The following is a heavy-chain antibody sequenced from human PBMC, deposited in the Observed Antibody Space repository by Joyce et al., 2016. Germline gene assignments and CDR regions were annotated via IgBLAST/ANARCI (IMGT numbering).Heavy chain of an antibody. J-gene: IGHJ6*02. Sequence: EVQLVECGGGLVRPGGSLRLSGAASGFTYSSYSMNWVRQAPGKGLEWVSFISSNRNYIYYADAVKGRFTISRDNAKSSLFLQMDSLRAEDTAVYYCARNSAPRASTYYGLDVWGQGTTVTVSS. V-gene: IGHV3-21*01. CDR2: ISSNRNYI. CDR3: ARNSAPRASTYYGLDV. CDR1: GFTYSSYS. D-gene: IGHD5/OR15-5a*01.